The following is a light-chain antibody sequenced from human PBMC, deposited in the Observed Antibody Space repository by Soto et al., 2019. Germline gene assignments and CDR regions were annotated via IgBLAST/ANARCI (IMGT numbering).Light chain of an antibody. J-gene: IGKJ5*01. V-gene: IGKV1-27*01. CDR3: QRTYNAPIT. CDR2: SAS. CDR1: QTISNW. Sequence: IPLTQSPYTLSASLGDRVTITCRASQTISNWLAWYQQKPRKVPELLIYSASNLQSGVPSRFSGSGSGTDFTLTISSLQPEDDATYYGQRTYNAPITFGQGTRLEIK.